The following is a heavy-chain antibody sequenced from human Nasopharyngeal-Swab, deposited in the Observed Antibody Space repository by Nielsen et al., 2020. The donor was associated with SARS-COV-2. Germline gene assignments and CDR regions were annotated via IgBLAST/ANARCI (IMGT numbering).Heavy chain of an antibody. V-gene: IGHV1-2*06. Sequence: ASLKVSCNASGYTFTGYFLHWVRQAPGQGLEWMGRISPNSGGTNYAQKFQGRVTMTSDTSISTAYMELSSLRSDDTAVYYCASPYCTNGVCYSRAGFDSWGQGSLVTVSS. CDR1: GYTFTGYF. CDR3: ASPYCTNGVCYSRAGFDS. D-gene: IGHD2-8*01. J-gene: IGHJ4*02. CDR2: ISPNSGGT.